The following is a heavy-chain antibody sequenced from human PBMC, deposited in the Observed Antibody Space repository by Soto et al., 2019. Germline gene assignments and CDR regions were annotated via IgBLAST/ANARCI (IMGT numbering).Heavy chain of an antibody. CDR2: INHSGST. CDR1: GGSFSGYY. J-gene: IGHJ4*02. CDR3: ARDKITGLFDY. V-gene: IGHV4-34*01. Sequence: TLEILSLTCAVYGGSFSGYYWTWIRQPPGTGLEWIGEINHSGSTNYNPSLKSRVTISVDTSKNQFSLKLTSVTAADTAVYYCARDKITGLFDYWGQGTLVTVSS. D-gene: IGHD2-8*02.